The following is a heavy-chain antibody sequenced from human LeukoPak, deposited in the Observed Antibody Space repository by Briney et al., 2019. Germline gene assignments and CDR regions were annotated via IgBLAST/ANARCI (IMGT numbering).Heavy chain of an antibody. J-gene: IGHJ6*02. Sequence: GGSLRLSCAASGFTVSSNYMSWVRQAPGKGLEWVSVIYSGGSTYYADSVKGRFTISRDNSKNTLYLQLNSLRAEDTAVYYCARDGVGATGWLYYGMDVWGQGTTVTVSS. CDR3: ARDGVGATGWLYYGMDV. V-gene: IGHV3-53*01. CDR2: IYSGGST. CDR1: GFTVSSNY. D-gene: IGHD1-26*01.